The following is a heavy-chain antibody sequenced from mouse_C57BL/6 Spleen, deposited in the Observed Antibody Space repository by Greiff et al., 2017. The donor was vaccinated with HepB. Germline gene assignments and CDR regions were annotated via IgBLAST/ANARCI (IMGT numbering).Heavy chain of an antibody. V-gene: IGHV3-1*01. Sequence: EVQGVESGPGMVKPSQSLSLTCTVTGYSITSGYDWHWIRHFPGNKLEWMGYISYSGSTNYNPSLKSRISITHDTSKNHFFLKLNSVTTEDTATYYCARDGGPDGSLGFAYWGQGTLVTVSA. D-gene: IGHD2-3*01. J-gene: IGHJ3*01. CDR3: ARDGGPDGSLGFAY. CDR1: GYSITSGYD. CDR2: ISYSGST.